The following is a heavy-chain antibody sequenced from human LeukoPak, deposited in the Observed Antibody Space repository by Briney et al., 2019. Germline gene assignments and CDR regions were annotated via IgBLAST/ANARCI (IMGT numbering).Heavy chain of an antibody. D-gene: IGHD7-27*01. Sequence: GGSLRLSCAASGFNFANQWMHWVRQTPGKGLVWVSRINSGGSGTSYADSVEGRFTISRDNAKNTLYLQMNSLRAEDTAVYYCAGSLGPLTEYWGQGTLVTVSS. CDR1: GFNFANQW. CDR2: INSGGSGT. CDR3: AGSLGPLTEY. V-gene: IGHV3-74*01. J-gene: IGHJ4*02.